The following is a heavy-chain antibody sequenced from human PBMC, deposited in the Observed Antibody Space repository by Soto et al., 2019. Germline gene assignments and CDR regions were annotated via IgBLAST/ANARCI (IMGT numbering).Heavy chain of an antibody. J-gene: IGHJ4*02. D-gene: IGHD3-22*01. CDR1: GGTFSRHA. CDR3: ARGWGYDSNDYYYAY. V-gene: IGHV1-69*01. CDR2: IIPIFGTA. Sequence: QVQLVQSGAEVRKPGSSVKVSCKASGGTFSRHAISWVRQAPGQGLEWMGGIIPIFGTAKHAQKFQGRVTIIADESTSTVYMELSSLISEDTAMYYCARGWGYDSNDYYYAYWGQGTLVIVSS.